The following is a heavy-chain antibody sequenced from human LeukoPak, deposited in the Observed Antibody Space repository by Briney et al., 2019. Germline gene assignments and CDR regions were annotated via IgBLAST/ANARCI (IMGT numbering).Heavy chain of an antibody. V-gene: IGHV4-34*01. J-gene: IGHJ3*02. CDR3: ARVRTMTDAFDI. CDR1: GGSINNYY. CDR2: INHIGST. D-gene: IGHD3-22*01. Sequence: PSETLSLTCTVSGGSINNYYWSWIRQPPGKGLEWIGEINHIGSTNYNPSLKSRVTISVDTSKNQFSLKLSSVTAADTAVYFCARVRTMTDAFDIWGQGTVVTVSS.